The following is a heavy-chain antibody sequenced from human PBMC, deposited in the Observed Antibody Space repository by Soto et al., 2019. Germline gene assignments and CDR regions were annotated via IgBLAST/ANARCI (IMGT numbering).Heavy chain of an antibody. Sequence: ASVKVSCKASGYTFTSYGISWVRQAPGQGLEWMGWISAYNGNTNYAQKLQGRVTMTTDTSTSTAYMELRSLRSDETAVYYCAMGEVFGVVPYYYYYYGMDVWGQGTTVTVSS. V-gene: IGHV1-18*01. D-gene: IGHD3-3*01. CDR2: ISAYNGNT. CDR3: AMGEVFGVVPYYYYYYGMDV. CDR1: GYTFTSYG. J-gene: IGHJ6*02.